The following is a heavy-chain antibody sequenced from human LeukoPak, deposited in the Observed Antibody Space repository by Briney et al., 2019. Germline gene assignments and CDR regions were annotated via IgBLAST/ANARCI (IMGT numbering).Heavy chain of an antibody. J-gene: IGHJ4*02. CDR2: ISYDGSNK. CDR3: AKGPLRGTAAAIDY. CDR1: GFTFSGYP. Sequence: GKSLRLSCAASGFTFSGYPIHWVRQAPGKGLEWVAVISYDGSNKYYADSVKGRFTISRDISTDTLWLQMDSLRTEDTAVYYCAKGPLRGTAAAIDYWGQGTLVTVSS. D-gene: IGHD2-2*01. V-gene: IGHV3-30-3*02.